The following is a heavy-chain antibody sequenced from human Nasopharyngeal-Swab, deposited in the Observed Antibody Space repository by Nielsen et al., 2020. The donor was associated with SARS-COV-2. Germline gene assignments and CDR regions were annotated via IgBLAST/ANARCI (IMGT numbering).Heavy chain of an antibody. V-gene: IGHV4-31*03. J-gene: IGHJ3*02. CDR2: LYYSGST. D-gene: IGHD3-22*01. CDR1: GGSISSGGYY. Sequence: SETLSLTCTVSGGSISSGGYYWSWIRQHPGKGLEWIGYLYYSGSTYYNPSLKSRVTISVDTSKNQFSLKLSSVTAADTAVYYCARARITMIVVVDAFDIWGQGTMVTVSS. CDR3: ARARITMIVVVDAFDI.